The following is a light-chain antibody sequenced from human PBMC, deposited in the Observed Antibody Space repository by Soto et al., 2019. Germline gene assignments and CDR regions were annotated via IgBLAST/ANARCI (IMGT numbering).Light chain of an antibody. J-gene: IGKJ3*01. Sequence: EIVMTQSPTTLSVSPGERATLSCRASQTVTYNLAWYQQKPGQPPRLLIYGASTRATGIPARFIGSGSGTEFTLTISSLQSEDFAVYYCQHYNYWPFTFGPGTKVDFK. V-gene: IGKV3-15*01. CDR1: QTVTYN. CDR2: GAS. CDR3: QHYNYWPFT.